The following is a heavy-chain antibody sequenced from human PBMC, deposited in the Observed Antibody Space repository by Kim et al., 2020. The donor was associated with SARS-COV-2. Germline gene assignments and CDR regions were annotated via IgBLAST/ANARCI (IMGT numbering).Heavy chain of an antibody. V-gene: IGHV3-30*02. D-gene: IGHD1-26*01. CDR3: AKDAGGSYHHFDY. Sequence: YADSVEGRFTISRDNSKNTLYLQMNSLRAEDTAVYYCAKDAGGSYHHFDYWGQGTLVTVSS. J-gene: IGHJ4*02.